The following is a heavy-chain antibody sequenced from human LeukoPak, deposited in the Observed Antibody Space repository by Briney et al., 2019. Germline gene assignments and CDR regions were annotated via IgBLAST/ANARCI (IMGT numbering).Heavy chain of an antibody. Sequence: ASVKVSCKTSGYTFNDFYIHWVRQAPGQGLEWLGWINPNSGVTNYAQKFQGRITMTRDTSITTVYMELSSLTSDDTAVYYCGSGQWLVGVFYWGQGTLVTVSS. V-gene: IGHV1-2*02. D-gene: IGHD6-19*01. CDR1: GYTFNDFY. CDR3: GSGQWLVGVFY. CDR2: INPNSGVT. J-gene: IGHJ4*02.